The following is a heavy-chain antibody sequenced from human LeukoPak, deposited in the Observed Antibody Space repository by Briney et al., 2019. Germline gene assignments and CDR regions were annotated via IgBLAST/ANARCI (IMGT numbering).Heavy chain of an antibody. D-gene: IGHD1-26*01. CDR3: AKGMSWSNPYNWFDP. CDR1: GLTFSNFA. Sequence: PGGSLRLSCAASGLTFSNFAMSWVRQAPGKGLEWVSLIGGSGVNTFYADSVKGRFTISRDNSKNTLFLQMNSLRAEDTAVYYCAKGMSWSNPYNWFDPWGQGTLVTVSS. J-gene: IGHJ5*02. V-gene: IGHV3-23*01. CDR2: IGGSGVNT.